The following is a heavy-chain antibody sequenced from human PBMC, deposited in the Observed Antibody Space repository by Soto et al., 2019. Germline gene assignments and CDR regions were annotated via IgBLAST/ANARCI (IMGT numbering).Heavy chain of an antibody. CDR2: ISGYNGNT. J-gene: IGHJ6*02. CDR3: AREGPAPDYSRGMDV. CDR1: GYSFTTYG. V-gene: IGHV1-18*01. Sequence: QVQLVQSRGEVKKPGASVKVSCKTSGYSFTTYGISWVRQAPGQGLEWMGWISGYNGNTNYAQKLQGGVTMTTGAATRTAHMVLRSLRSDDTAVYYCAREGPAPDYSRGMDVWGQGSTVTVSS.